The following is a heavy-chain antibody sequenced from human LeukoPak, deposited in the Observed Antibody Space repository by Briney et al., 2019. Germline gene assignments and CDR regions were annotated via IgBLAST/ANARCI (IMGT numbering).Heavy chain of an antibody. V-gene: IGHV1-2*02. Sequence: ASVKVSCKASGYTFTGYYMHWVRQAPGQGLEWMGWINPNSGGTNYAQKFQGRVTMTRDTSISTAYMELSRLRSDDTAVYYCAREYYDFWSGYWRRIKYYYYYYMDVWGKGTTVTVSS. CDR2: INPNSGGT. CDR3: AREYYDFWSGYWRRIKYYYYYYMDV. J-gene: IGHJ6*03. D-gene: IGHD3-3*01. CDR1: GYTFTGYY.